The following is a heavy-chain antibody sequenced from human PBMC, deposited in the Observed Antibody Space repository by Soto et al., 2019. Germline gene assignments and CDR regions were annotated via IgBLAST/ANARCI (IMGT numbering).Heavy chain of an antibody. CDR2: VSYNVRT. D-gene: IGHD6-19*01. J-gene: IGHJ4*02. CDR1: GGSISSRSYF. CDR3: ARQAVDEGYSSGWYFDA. Sequence: QLLLQESGPGLVKPSETLFLTCTVSGGSISSRSYFWGWIRQPPGKGLEWIGSVSYNVRTYSNPSLKSRLTMSGDTYKNQFFLKLTSVTAADTDVYYCARQAVDEGYSSGWYFDAWGQGTLVTVSS. V-gene: IGHV4-39*01.